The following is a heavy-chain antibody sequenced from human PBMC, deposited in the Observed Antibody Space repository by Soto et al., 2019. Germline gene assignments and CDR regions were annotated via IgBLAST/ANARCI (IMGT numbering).Heavy chain of an antibody. D-gene: IGHD3-3*01. V-gene: IGHV4-34*01. CDR2: INHSGST. CDR3: ARDGGYYDFWSRRSCFDY. CDR1: GGSFSGYY. J-gene: IGHJ4*02. Sequence: SETLSLTCAVYGGSFSGYYWSWIRQPPGKGLEWIGEINHSGSTNYNPSLKSRVTISVDTSKNQFSLKLSSVTAADTAVYYCARDGGYYDFWSRRSCFDYWGPGTLVTVSS.